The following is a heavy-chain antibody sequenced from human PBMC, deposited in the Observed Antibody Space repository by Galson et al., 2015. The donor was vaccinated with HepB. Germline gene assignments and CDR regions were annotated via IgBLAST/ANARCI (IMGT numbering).Heavy chain of an antibody. CDR3: ARGELARGFDS. CDR2: IFHSGDT. Sequence: ETLSLTCAVSGGSISTRDWWNWVRQSPGKGLEWIGEIFHSGDTNYTPSLRSRVTMSVDRSKNRFSLNLNSVAAADTALYYCARGELARGFDSWGQGTLVTVSS. V-gene: IGHV4-4*02. J-gene: IGHJ4*02. CDR1: GGSISTRDW. D-gene: IGHD1-26*01.